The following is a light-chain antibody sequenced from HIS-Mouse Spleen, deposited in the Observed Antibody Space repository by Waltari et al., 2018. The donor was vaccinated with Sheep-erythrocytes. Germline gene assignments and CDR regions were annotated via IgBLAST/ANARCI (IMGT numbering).Light chain of an antibody. CDR3: AAWDDSLNGVV. CDR1: SSNIGSNT. Sequence: QSVLTQPPSASGTPGQRVTISCSGSSSNIGSNTVNWYQQLPGTAPKLLIYSNNRRPSGVPDRFSGSKSGPSASLAISGLQSEDEADYYCAAWDDSLNGVVFGGGTKLTVL. J-gene: IGLJ2*01. CDR2: SNN. V-gene: IGLV1-44*01.